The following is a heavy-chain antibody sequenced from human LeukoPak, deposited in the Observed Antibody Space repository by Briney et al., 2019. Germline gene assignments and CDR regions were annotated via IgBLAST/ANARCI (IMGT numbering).Heavy chain of an antibody. D-gene: IGHD5-18*01. J-gene: IGHJ4*02. CDR3: ARELAMVGYFDY. CDR1: GGSISSGDYY. Sequence: ASQTLSLTCTVSGGSISSGDYYWSWIRQPPGKGLKWIGYIYYSGSTYYNPSLKSRVTISVDTSKNQFSLKLSSVTAADTAVYYCARELAMVGYFDYWGQGTLVTVSS. CDR2: IYYSGST. V-gene: IGHV4-30-4*01.